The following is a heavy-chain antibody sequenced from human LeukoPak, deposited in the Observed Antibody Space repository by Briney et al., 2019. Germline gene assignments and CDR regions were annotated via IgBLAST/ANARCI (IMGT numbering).Heavy chain of an antibody. CDR3: ARASRDGYNQNFDH. Sequence: GESPKIPCKGLGYSFSSYWNAWVRQRPGKGLEWMGIIYPGGSETRYDPSFQGQVTISADSSTSTAYLQWSSLRASDTAMYYCARASRDGYNQNFDHWGEGTLASVSS. CDR2: IYPGGSET. V-gene: IGHV5-51*01. D-gene: IGHD5-24*01. CDR1: GYSFSSYW. J-gene: IGHJ4*02.